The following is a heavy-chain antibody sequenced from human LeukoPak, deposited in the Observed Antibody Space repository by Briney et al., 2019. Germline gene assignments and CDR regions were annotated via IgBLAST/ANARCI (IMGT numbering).Heavy chain of an antibody. D-gene: IGHD4-17*01. J-gene: IGHJ5*02. Sequence: GASVKVSCKASGYTFTSYGISWVRQAPGQGLEWMGWISAYNGNTNYAQKLQGRVTMTTDTSTSTAYMELRSLRSDDTVVYYCARDWPSDDYGDWWFDPWGQGTLVTVSS. CDR1: GYTFTSYG. CDR3: ARDWPSDDYGDWWFDP. CDR2: ISAYNGNT. V-gene: IGHV1-18*01.